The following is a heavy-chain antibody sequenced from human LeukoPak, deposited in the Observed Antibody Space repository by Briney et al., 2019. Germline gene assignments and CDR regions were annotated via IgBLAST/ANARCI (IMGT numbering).Heavy chain of an antibody. D-gene: IGHD6-13*01. CDR3: ARGLYSSSWYFDY. V-gene: IGHV1-18*01. J-gene: IGHJ4*02. CDR2: ISAYDGDT. CDR1: GYTFTSYD. Sequence: ASVKVSCKASGYTFTSYDINWVRQATGQGLEWMGWISAYDGDTNYAQSLQGRVTMTTDTSTTTAYMELTGLRSDDTAVYYCARGLYSSSWYFDYWGQGTLVTVSS.